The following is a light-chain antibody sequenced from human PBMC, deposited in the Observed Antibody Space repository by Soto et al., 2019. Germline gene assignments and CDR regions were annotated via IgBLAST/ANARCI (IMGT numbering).Light chain of an antibody. Sequence: DIVLTQSPGTLSLSPGERVTLSCRASQSVGTYLAWYQQKPGQAPRLLSYDASNRATGIPVRFSGSGSGTDFTLTISRLEPEDFAVYYCQPRSDWPWTFGQGPKVEIK. V-gene: IGKV3-11*01. J-gene: IGKJ1*01. CDR3: QPRSDWPWT. CDR1: QSVGTY. CDR2: DAS.